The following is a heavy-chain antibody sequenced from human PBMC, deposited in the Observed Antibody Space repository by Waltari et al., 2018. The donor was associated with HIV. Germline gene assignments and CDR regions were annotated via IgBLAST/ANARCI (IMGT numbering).Heavy chain of an antibody. J-gene: IGHJ5*02. D-gene: IGHD2-2*01. Sequence: QLQLQESGPGLVKPSETLSLTCTVSGGSISSSSSYWGWIRQPPGKGLEWIGTMYYSGSTYQNPSLKSRVTISVDTSKNQFSLKLSAVTAADTAVYYCARHEIVVVPAAMLGDNWFDPWGQGTLVTVSS. CDR2: MYYSGST. V-gene: IGHV4-39*01. CDR3: ARHEIVVVPAAMLGDNWFDP. CDR1: GGSISSSSSY.